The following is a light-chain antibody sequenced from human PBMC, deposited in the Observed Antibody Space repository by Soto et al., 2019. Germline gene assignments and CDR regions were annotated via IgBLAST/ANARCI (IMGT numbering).Light chain of an antibody. V-gene: IGLV4-69*01. CDR2: LNSDGSH. J-gene: IGLJ2*01. Sequence: QPVLTKSPSASAYLGASVKLTCTLSSGHSSYAIAWHQQQPEKGPRYLMKLNSDGSHTKGDGIPDLFSGSSSGAERYLTISRLQSEDEADYYCQTWGTGSHVLVGGGTKLTVL. CDR3: QTWGTGSHVL. CDR1: SGHSSYA.